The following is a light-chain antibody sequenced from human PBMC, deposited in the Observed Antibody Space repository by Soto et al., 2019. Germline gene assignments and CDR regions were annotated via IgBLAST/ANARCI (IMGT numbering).Light chain of an antibody. CDR3: SSYTTGNTEV. CDR1: SSDIGGYNY. J-gene: IGLJ2*01. Sequence: QSALTQPASVSGSPGQSITISCTGTSSDIGGYNYASWYQQHPGNAPKLIIFDVHNRPSGVSDRFSGSKTDNTAALTISGLQAEDEADYDCSSYTTGNTEVFGGGTKLTVL. V-gene: IGLV2-14*01. CDR2: DVH.